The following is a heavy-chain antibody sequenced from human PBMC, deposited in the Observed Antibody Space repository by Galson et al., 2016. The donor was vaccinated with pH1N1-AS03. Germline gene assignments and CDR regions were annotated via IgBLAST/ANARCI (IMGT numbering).Heavy chain of an antibody. J-gene: IGHJ3*02. CDR2: MSYEGTTT. V-gene: IGHV3-30-3*01. CDR1: GFLFTHYS. Sequence: RLSCAASGFLFTHYSMHWVRQAPGKGLAWVAVMSYEGTTTYYADSVKGRFTISRDNSKNTLYLQMNSLRTEDTALYYCAREEGGFGSNWLQTDAFDIWGQGTMVTVSS. D-gene: IGHD6-13*01. CDR3: AREEGGFGSNWLQTDAFDI.